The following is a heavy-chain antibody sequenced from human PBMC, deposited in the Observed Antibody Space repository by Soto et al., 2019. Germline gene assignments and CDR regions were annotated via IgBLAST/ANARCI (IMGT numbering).Heavy chain of an antibody. CDR1: GGTFSSYV. D-gene: IGHD3-10*01. Sequence: QVQLVQSGAEVEKPGSSVTVSCKASGGTFSSYVISWVRQAPGQGLEWMGGIMPIFGTANYAQKFQGRVTITADNSTSTGYMELSILKSEDTAVYYCARGRYLFGVYGDYYYYGMDVWGQGTTGTVSS. J-gene: IGHJ6*02. V-gene: IGHV1-69*06. CDR3: ARGRYLFGVYGDYYYYGMDV. CDR2: IMPIFGTA.